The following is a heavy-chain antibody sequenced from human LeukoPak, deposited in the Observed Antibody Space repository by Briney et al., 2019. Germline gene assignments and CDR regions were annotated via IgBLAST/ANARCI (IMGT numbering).Heavy chain of an antibody. CDR3: ARADGKGCSGGSCYWFNYYYYYMDV. V-gene: IGHV3-7*01. Sequence: PGGSLRLSCAASGFTFSSYWMSWVRQAPGKGLEWVANIKQDGSEKYYVDSVKGRFTISRDNAKNPLYLQMNSLRAEDTAVYYCARADGKGCSGGSCYWFNYYYYYMDVWGKGPRSPSP. D-gene: IGHD2-15*01. J-gene: IGHJ6*03. CDR1: GFTFSSYW. CDR2: IKQDGSEK.